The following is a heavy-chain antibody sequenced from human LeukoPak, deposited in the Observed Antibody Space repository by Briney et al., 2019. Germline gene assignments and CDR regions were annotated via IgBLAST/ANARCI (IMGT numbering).Heavy chain of an antibody. D-gene: IGHD3-10*01. Sequence: SETLSLTCAVYGGSFSGYYWSWIRQPPGKGLEWIGEINHSGSTNYNPSLKSRVTISVDTSKNQFSLKLSSVTAADTAVYYCARGLSGVAYGSGSYYTLSRYRYCFDYWGQGTLVTVSS. CDR3: ARGLSGVAYGSGSYYTLSRYRYCFDY. J-gene: IGHJ4*02. CDR2: INHSGST. CDR1: GGSFSGYY. V-gene: IGHV4-34*01.